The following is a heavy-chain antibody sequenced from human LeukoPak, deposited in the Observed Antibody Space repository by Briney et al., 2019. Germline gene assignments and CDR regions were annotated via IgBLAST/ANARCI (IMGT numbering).Heavy chain of an antibody. CDR3: ARERYAASYNWFDP. CDR1: GGSISSGDYY. D-gene: IGHD6-25*01. CDR2: IYYSGST. Sequence: SETLSLTCTVSGGSISSGDYYWSWIRQPPGKGLEWIGYIYYSGSTYYNPSLKSRVTISVDTSKNQFSLKLSSVTAADTAVYYCARERYAASYNWFDPRGQGTLVTVSS. J-gene: IGHJ5*02. V-gene: IGHV4-30-4*08.